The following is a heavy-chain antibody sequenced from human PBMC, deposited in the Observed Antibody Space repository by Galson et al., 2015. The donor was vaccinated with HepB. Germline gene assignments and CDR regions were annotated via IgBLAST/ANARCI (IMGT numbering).Heavy chain of an antibody. V-gene: IGHV1-24*01. D-gene: IGHD2-2*01. CDR1: GYTLTELP. CDR3: ATVPPSDIVVVPAAEYFQH. CDR2: FDPEDGET. J-gene: IGHJ1*01. Sequence: SVKVSCKVSGYTLTELPMHWVRQAPGKGLEWMGGFDPEDGETIYAQKFQGRVTMTEDTSTDTAYMELSSLRSEDTAVYYCATVPPSDIVVVPAAEYFQHWGQGTLVTVSS.